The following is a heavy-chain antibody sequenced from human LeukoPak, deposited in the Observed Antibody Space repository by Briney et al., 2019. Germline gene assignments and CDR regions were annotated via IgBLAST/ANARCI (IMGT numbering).Heavy chain of an antibody. CDR2: IIPIFGTA. CDR1: GGTFSSYA. D-gene: IGHD3-22*01. J-gene: IGHJ4*02. CDR3: ARSPYYYDSSGYYYVNYYFDY. Sequence: ASVKVSCKASGGTFSSYAISWVRQAPGQGLEWMGGIIPIFGTANYAQKFQGRVTITADESTSTAYMELSSLRSEDTAVYYCARSPYYYDSSGYYYVNYYFDYWGQGTLVTVSS. V-gene: IGHV1-69*13.